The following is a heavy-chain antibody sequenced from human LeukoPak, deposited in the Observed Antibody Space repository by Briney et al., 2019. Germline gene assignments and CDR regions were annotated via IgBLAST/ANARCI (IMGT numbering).Heavy chain of an antibody. CDR3: ARTFGDYQDY. V-gene: IGHV4-59*01. J-gene: IGHJ4*02. D-gene: IGHD4-17*01. Sequence: SETLSLTCTVSGGSISSYYWSWIRQPPGKGLEWIGYIYYSGSTNYNPSLKSRVTISVDTSKNQFSLKLSSVTAADTAVYHCARTFGDYQDYWGQGTLVTVSS. CDR1: GGSISSYY. CDR2: IYYSGST.